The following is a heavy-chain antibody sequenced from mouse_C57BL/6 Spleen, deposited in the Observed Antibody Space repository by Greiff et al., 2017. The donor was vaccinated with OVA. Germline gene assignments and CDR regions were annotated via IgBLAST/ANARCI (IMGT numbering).Heavy chain of an antibody. CDR3: ASSYEAY. CDR1: GYSITSGYY. V-gene: IGHV3-6*01. Sequence: EVKLQESGPGLVKPSQSLSLTCSVTGYSITSGYYWNWIRQFPGNKLEWMGYISYDGSNNYNPSLKNRISITRDTSKNQFFLKLNSVTTEDTATYYCASSYEAYWGQGTLVTVSA. CDR2: ISYDGSN. D-gene: IGHD1-1*01. J-gene: IGHJ3*01.